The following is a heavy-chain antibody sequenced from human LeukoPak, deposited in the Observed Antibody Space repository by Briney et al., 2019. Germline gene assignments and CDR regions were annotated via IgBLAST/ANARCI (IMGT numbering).Heavy chain of an antibody. CDR3: ARGGYHYDTSGYPYFFDF. J-gene: IGHJ4*02. V-gene: IGHV1-2*02. Sequence: ASVKVSCKASEYTFTGYYMHWVRQAPGQGLEWMGWINPKSGGTNYAQNFQGRVTMTWDTSISTVYMELTSLTSDDTAVYYCARGGYHYDTSGYPYFFDFWGQGTLVTVSS. CDR1: EYTFTGYY. CDR2: INPKSGGT. D-gene: IGHD3-22*01.